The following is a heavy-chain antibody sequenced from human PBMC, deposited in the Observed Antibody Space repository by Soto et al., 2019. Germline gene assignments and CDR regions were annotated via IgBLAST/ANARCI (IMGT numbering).Heavy chain of an antibody. CDR2: INHSGST. D-gene: IGHD3-16*02. J-gene: IGHJ4*02. CDR1: GGSFSGYY. CDR3: ERGYDYVWGSYRCDY. Sequence: ETLSLTCAVSGGSFSGYYWSWIRQPPGKGLEWIGEINHSGSTNYNPSLKSRVTISVDTSKNQFSLKLSSVTAADTAVYYCERGYDYVWGSYRCDYWGQGTLVTVSS. V-gene: IGHV4-34*01.